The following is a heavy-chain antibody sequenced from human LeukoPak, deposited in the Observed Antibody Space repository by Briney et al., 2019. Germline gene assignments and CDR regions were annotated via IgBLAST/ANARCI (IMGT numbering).Heavy chain of an antibody. CDR3: TTDYYDSSGCLGY. V-gene: IGHV3-15*01. J-gene: IGHJ4*02. CDR1: GFTFSSYP. Sequence: GGSLRLSCAASGFTFSSYPLHWVRQAPGKGLEWVGRIKSKTDGGTTDYAAPVKGGFTISRDDSKNTLYLQMNSLKTEDTAVYYCTTDYYDSSGCLGYWGQGTLVTVSS. CDR2: IKSKTDGGTT. D-gene: IGHD3-22*01.